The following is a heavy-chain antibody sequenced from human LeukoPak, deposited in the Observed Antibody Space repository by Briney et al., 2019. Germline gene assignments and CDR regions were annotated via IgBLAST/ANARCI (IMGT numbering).Heavy chain of an antibody. J-gene: IGHJ4*02. V-gene: IGHV4-34*01. D-gene: IGHD5-12*01. CDR2: INHSGST. CDR1: GGSFSGYY. CDR3: ARLGRVATQTAIDY. Sequence: SEALSLTCAVYGGSFSGYYWSWIRQPPGTGLEWVGEINHSGSTSHNPSLKSRVTISVDTSKNQFSLKLSSVTAADTAVYYCARLGRVATQTAIDYWGQGTLVTVSS.